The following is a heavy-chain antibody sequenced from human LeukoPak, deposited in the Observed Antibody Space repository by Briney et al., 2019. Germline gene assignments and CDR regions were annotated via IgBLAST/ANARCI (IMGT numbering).Heavy chain of an antibody. CDR2: IHGTLGST. CDR1: GGPIRNSY. V-gene: IGHV4-4*07. D-gene: IGHD3-3*01. CDR3: AGIFDRDI. J-gene: IGHJ3*02. Sequence: SETLSLTCTVSGGPIRNSYWSWVRHSAGTGMQWIGRIHGTLGSTNHNPSLKCRVVMSLDTSSNQFSLRLSAMSAADTATYYCAGIFDRDIWGQGTLVTVSP.